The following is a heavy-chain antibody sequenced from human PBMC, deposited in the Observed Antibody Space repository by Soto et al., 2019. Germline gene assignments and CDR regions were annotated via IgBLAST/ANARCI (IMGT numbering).Heavy chain of an antibody. V-gene: IGHV1-18*04. Sequence: QVQLVQSGVEVKKPGASVKVSCKASGYTFISHGISWVRQAPGQGLEWMGWSSGKNGNTNYAQKLQGRVTLTTDTSTSTAYMERRSLRSDDTAGYYCARVSSSIVVVPDYGMDVWGKGTTVTVSS. CDR1: GYTFISHG. CDR3: ARVSSSIVVVPDYGMDV. CDR2: SSGKNGNT. J-gene: IGHJ6*04. D-gene: IGHD2-15*01.